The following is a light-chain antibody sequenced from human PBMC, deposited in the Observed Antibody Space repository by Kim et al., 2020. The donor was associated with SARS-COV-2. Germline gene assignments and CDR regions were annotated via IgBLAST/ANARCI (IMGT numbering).Light chain of an antibody. J-gene: IGLJ3*02. CDR2: DGS. V-gene: IGLV2-23*01. CDR1: SGDVGGYKF. CDR3: CSYAGRTTWV. Sequence: GQSNTISCTGTSGDVGGYKFVSWHQQHPGKPPKLIIFDGSERPSGVSNRFSGSKSGNTASLTISGLQAEDEADYYCCSYAGRTTWVFGGGTKLTVL.